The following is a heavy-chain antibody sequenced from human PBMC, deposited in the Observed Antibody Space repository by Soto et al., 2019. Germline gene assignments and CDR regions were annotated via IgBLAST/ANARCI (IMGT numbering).Heavy chain of an antibody. J-gene: IGHJ4*02. CDR2: ISGSGGST. D-gene: IGHD3-22*01. Sequence: AISGSGGSTYYADSVKGRFTISRDNSKNTLYLQMNSLRAEDTAVYYCAKAYYYDSRGNFDYWGQGTLVTVSS. CDR3: AKAYYYDSRGNFDY. V-gene: IGHV3-23*01.